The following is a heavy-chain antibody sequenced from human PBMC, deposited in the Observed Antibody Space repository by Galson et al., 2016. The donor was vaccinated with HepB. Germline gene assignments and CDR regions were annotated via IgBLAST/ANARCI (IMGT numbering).Heavy chain of an antibody. Sequence: TLSLTCSVSGGSITSYYWSWIRQPPGKGLEWIGYIYYSGSTSYNPSLKSRVTISVDPSKTQFSLTLSSVTAADTAVYYCARYGGNSVYYYGMDVWGQGTTVTVSS. CDR2: IYYSGST. J-gene: IGHJ6*02. CDR1: GGSITSYY. D-gene: IGHD4-23*01. CDR3: ARYGGNSVYYYGMDV. V-gene: IGHV4-59*01.